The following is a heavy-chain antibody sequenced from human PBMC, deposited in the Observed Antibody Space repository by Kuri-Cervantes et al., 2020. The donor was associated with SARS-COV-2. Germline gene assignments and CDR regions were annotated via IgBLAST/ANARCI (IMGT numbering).Heavy chain of an antibody. CDR3: GRGRDCSSPSCYGVSDW. V-gene: IGHV3-21*01. Sequence: GGSLRLSCAASGFPFSAFSMSWVRQAPGKGLEWVSSISGSSSYIYYVDSVKGRFTISRDNAKNSLYLQMNSLRAEDTAMYYCGRGRDCSSPSCYGVSDWWGQGTLVTVSS. D-gene: IGHD2-2*01. J-gene: IGHJ4*02. CDR1: GFPFSAFS. CDR2: ISGSSSYI.